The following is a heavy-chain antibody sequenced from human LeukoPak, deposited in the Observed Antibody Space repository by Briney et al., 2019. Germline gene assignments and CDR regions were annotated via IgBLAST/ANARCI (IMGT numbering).Heavy chain of an antibody. V-gene: IGHV3-74*01. CDR3: ARGRRYYDSSGCHFQH. Sequence: GVSLRLPCAASVHTFSSYWMHWVRQSPGKGLVWVSRMNSDGSSKSYADSGKGGFTISRDNAKNTLYLQMNSLRAEDTAVYYCARGRRYYDSSGCHFQHWGQGTLVTVSS. CDR1: VHTFSSYW. J-gene: IGHJ1*01. D-gene: IGHD3-22*01. CDR2: MNSDGSSK.